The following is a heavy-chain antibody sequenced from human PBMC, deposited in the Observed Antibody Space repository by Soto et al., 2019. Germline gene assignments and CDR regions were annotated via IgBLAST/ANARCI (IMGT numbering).Heavy chain of an antibody. CDR1: GYTFTGYY. CDR2: INPNSGGT. V-gene: IGHV1-2*04. CDR3: ARGGATFYYYYGMDV. Sequence: ASVKVSCKASGYTFTGYYMHWVRQAPGQGLEWMGWINPNSGGTNHAQKFQGWVTMTRDTSISTAYMELSRLRSDDTAVYYCARGGATFYYYYGMDVWGQGTTVTVSS. J-gene: IGHJ6*02. D-gene: IGHD1-26*01.